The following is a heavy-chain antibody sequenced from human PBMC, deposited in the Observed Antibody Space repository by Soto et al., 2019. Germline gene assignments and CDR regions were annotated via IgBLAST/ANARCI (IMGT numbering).Heavy chain of an antibody. CDR2: IDYNGVT. CDR3: GKVLVGATGHTDSDS. V-gene: IGHV4-39*01. Sequence: LSLTCTVSGGSIYRSGYYWGWIRQPPGRGLEWIGNIDYNGVTYSNPSLKSRVTISRDTSKNQFSLKLTSVMAADTALYYCGKVLVGATGHTDSDSWGPGTLVTVS. CDR1: GGSIYRSGYY. J-gene: IGHJ4*02. D-gene: IGHD2-15*01.